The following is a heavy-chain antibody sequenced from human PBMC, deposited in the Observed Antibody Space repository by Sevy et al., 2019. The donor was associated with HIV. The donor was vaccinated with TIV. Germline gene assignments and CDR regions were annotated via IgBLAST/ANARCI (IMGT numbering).Heavy chain of an antibody. D-gene: IGHD3-9*01. CDR2: IKQDGSEK. CDR1: GFTFSSYW. Sequence: GGSLRLSCAASGFTFSSYWMSWVRQAPGKGLEWVANIKQDGSEKYYVDSVKGRFTISRGNAKNSLYLQMNSLRAEDTAVYYCARVDILTGYSPLWYWGQGTLVTVSS. V-gene: IGHV3-7*03. CDR3: ARVDILTGYSPLWY. J-gene: IGHJ4*02.